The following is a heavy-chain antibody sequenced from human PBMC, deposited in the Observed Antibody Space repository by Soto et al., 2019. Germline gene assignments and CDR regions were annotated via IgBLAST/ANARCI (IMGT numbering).Heavy chain of an antibody. CDR3: ARAPDSSGWYVFDN. J-gene: IGHJ4*02. V-gene: IGHV3-48*03. CDR1: GFSFSGYE. D-gene: IGHD6-13*01. Sequence: GGSLRLSCAVSGFSFSGYEMNWVRQAPGKGLEWISYISNSGVTTYYADSVKGRFTISRYNDKNSLFLQMNSLRAEDTAVYYCARAPDSSGWYVFDNWGQGTLVTVS. CDR2: ISNSGVTT.